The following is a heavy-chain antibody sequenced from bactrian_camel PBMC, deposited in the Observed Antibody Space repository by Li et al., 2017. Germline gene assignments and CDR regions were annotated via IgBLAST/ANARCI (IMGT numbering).Heavy chain of an antibody. CDR2: IDTSGGT. CDR3: GRDRPGLCLPGSLSTWYVD. Sequence: HVQLVESGGGSVQAGGSLKLSCVVSGYKSYYMAWFRQAPGNEREAVAFIDTSGGTNYAYSVAGRFTISKDNAKNTLYLQMNSLKAEDNAMYFCGRDRPGLCLPGSLSTWYVDWGQGTQVTVS. D-gene: IGHD2*01. J-gene: IGHJ4*01. CDR1: GYKSYY. V-gene: IGHV3S53*01.